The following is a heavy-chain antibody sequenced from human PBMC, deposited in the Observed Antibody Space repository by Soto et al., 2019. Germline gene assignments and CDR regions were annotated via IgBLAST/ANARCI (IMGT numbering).Heavy chain of an antibody. CDR3: AKDKSPDGLWDIAH. D-gene: IGHD1-26*01. J-gene: IGHJ4*02. Sequence: GGSLRLSCAASGFTVSSNYMSWVRQAPGKGLEWVSVIYSGGSTYYADSVKGRFTISRDDSRSTFYLQMNGLRVEDTAIYYCAKDKSPDGLWDIAHWGQGTSVTVSS. CDR2: IYSGGST. V-gene: IGHV3-66*01. CDR1: GFTVSSNY.